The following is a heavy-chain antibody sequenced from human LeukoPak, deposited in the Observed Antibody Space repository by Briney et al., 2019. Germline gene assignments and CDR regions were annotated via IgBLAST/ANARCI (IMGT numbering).Heavy chain of an antibody. CDR2: IKQDGSVK. J-gene: IGHJ4*02. CDR1: GFTFSNFW. Sequence: GGSLRLSCAASGFTFSNFWMSWVRQAPGKGLEWVANIKQDGSVKHYVDSVKGRFTISRDNTRNSLYLQMNSLRAEDTAVYYCASRSGGGANWGQGTLVTVSS. V-gene: IGHV3-7*01. D-gene: IGHD3-10*01. CDR3: ASRSGGGAN.